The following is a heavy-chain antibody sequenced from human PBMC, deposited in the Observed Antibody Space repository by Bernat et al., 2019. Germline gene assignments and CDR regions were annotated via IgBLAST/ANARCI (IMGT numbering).Heavy chain of an antibody. J-gene: IGHJ6*03. CDR2: INHSGST. CDR3: ARGGIWYEYYYYYMDV. CDR1: GGSFSGYY. Sequence: QVQLQQWGAGLLKPSETLSLTCAFYGGSFSGYYWSWIRQPPGKGLEWIGEINHSGSTNYNPSLKSRVTISVDTSKNQFSLKLSSVTAADTAVYYCARGGIWYEYYYYYMDVWGKGTTVTVSS. D-gene: IGHD6-13*01. V-gene: IGHV4-34*01.